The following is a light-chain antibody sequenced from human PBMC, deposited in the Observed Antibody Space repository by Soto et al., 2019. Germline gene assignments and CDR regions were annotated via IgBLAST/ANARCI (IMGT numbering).Light chain of an antibody. J-gene: IGKJ1*01. CDR3: QQYGTSPVT. CDR1: QSVSSSY. Sequence: EVVLTQSPGTLSLSPGESATLSCRASQSVSSSYLAWYQQKPGQAPRLLIYGASSRATGVPDSFSGSGSVTDFTLTISSLEPEDFAVYYCQQYGTSPVTFGQGTKVEIK. CDR2: GAS. V-gene: IGKV3-20*01.